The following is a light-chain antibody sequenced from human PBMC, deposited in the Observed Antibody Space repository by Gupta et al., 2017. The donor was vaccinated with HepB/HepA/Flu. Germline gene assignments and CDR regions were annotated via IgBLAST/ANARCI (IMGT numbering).Light chain of an antibody. V-gene: IGLV1-40*01. CDR2: GNS. CDR1: SSNIGAGYD. J-gene: IGLJ1*01. CDR3: QSYDSSLSGYV. Sequence: SVLTQPPSVSGPPGQRITSSCTGISSNIGAGYDVHWYQQLPGTAPKLLTYGNSNRPSGVPDRFSGSKSGTSASLAITGLQAEDEADYYCQSYDSSLSGYVFGTGTKVTVL.